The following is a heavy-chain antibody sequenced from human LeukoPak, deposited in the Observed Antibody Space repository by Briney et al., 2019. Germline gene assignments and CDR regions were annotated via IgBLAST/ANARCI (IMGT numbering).Heavy chain of an antibody. Sequence: GGSLRLSCAASGFTLSTYAMSWVRQTPGKGLEWVAATSSSDAGTYHADSVRGRFTISRDNSKNTLYLQMNSLRAEDTAVYYCARGRLIAARRACYFDYWGQGTLVTVSS. D-gene: IGHD6-6*01. CDR1: GFTLSTYA. CDR3: ARGRLIAARRACYFDY. V-gene: IGHV3-23*01. J-gene: IGHJ4*02. CDR2: TSSSDAGT.